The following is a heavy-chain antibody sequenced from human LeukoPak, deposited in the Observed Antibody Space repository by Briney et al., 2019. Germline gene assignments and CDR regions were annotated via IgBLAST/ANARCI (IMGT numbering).Heavy chain of an antibody. Sequence: GASVKVSCKASGYSVSSFFMHWVRQAPGQGPEWMGMINPSGDSTSYAQKFQGRVTMTRDTSTSIVYMELSSLTSEDTAIYYCAHQASTEYYFYLDVWGKGTTVTVSS. D-gene: IGHD2-2*01. CDR3: AHQASTEYYFYLDV. J-gene: IGHJ6*03. CDR1: GYSVSSFF. V-gene: IGHV1-46*01. CDR2: INPSGDST.